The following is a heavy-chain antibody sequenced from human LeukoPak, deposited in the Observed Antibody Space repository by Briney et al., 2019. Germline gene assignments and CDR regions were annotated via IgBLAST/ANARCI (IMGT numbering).Heavy chain of an antibody. V-gene: IGHV1-2*02. J-gene: IGHJ4*02. Sequence: ASVKVSCKASGYIFSDYYMHWVRQAPGQGLEWLGWINPKSGAADYAQQFRGRVTVTRDTSINTDYMEVKRVTSDDTAVYYCARGAEAETSPLDFWGQGTLVTVSS. CDR3: ARGAEAETSPLDF. CDR2: INPKSGAA. CDR1: GYIFSDYY. D-gene: IGHD6-13*01.